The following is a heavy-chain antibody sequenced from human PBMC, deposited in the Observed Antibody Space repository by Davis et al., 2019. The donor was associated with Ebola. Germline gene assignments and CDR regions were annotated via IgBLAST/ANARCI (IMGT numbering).Heavy chain of an antibody. D-gene: IGHD1-26*01. Sequence: MPSETLSLTCTVSGGSVSSGSYYWSWIRQPPGKGLEWIGYIYYSGSTNYNPSLKSRVTISVDTSKNQFSLKLSSVTAADTAVYYCARGPSGSHFGAFDIWGQGTMVTVSS. J-gene: IGHJ3*02. CDR2: IYYSGST. V-gene: IGHV4-61*01. CDR1: GGSVSSGSYY. CDR3: ARGPSGSHFGAFDI.